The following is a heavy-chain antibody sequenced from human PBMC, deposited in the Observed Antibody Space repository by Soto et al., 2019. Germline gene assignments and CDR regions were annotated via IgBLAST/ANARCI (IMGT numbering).Heavy chain of an antibody. Sequence: ASVKVSCKASGYTFTRCTMNWVRQAPGQRLEWMGWINPDNGNTKSSQKFQDRVIITRDTSASTAYMDLSSLRSEDTAVYYCARGIATGQLDPWGQGTLVTVSS. V-gene: IGHV1-3*01. J-gene: IGHJ5*02. CDR3: ARGIATGQLDP. CDR1: GYTFTRCT. CDR2: INPDNGNT. D-gene: IGHD2-15*01.